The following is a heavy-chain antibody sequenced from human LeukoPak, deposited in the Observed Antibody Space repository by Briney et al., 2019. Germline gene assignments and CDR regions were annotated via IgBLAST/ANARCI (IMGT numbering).Heavy chain of an antibody. Sequence: SETLSLTCTVSGGSISSSSYYWGWIRQPPGKGLEWIGSIYYSGSTYYNPSLKSRVTISVDTSTDQFSLKLSSVTAADTVVYYCARDRNWNPSFDYWGQGTLVTVSS. V-gene: IGHV4-39*07. D-gene: IGHD1-1*01. CDR1: GGSISSSSYY. CDR3: ARDRNWNPSFDY. J-gene: IGHJ4*02. CDR2: IYYSGST.